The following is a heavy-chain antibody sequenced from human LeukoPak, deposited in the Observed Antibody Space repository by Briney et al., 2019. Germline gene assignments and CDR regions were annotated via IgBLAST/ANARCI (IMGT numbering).Heavy chain of an antibody. J-gene: IGHJ4*02. V-gene: IGHV3-23*01. Sequence: PGGSLRLSCAASGFTVSSNYMSWVRQAPGKGLEWVSSISGTYTSTYYADSVKGRFTISRDNSKNTLYLQMNSLRADDTAVYHCAKGHSSSWSIFDYWGQGTLVTVSS. CDR2: ISGTYTST. CDR1: GFTVSSNY. D-gene: IGHD6-13*01. CDR3: AKGHSSSWSIFDY.